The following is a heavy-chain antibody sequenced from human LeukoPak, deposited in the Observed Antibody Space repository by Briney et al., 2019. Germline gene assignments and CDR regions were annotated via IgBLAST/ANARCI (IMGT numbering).Heavy chain of an antibody. J-gene: IGHJ4*02. V-gene: IGHV1-69*05. CDR1: GGTFSSYA. CDR3: ARVRSRGYDY. D-gene: IGHD5-18*01. CDR2: IIPIFGTA. Sequence: ASVKVSCKASGGTFSSYAISWVRQAPGQGLEWMGGIIPIFGTANYAQKLQGRVTMTTDTSTSTACMELRSLRSDDTAVYYCARVRSRGYDYWGQGTLVTVSS.